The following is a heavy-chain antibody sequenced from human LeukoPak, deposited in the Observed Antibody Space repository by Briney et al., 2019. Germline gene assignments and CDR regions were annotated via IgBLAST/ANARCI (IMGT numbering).Heavy chain of an antibody. D-gene: IGHD3-16*02. V-gene: IGHV3-21*01. CDR1: GFTFSSYS. CDR3: ARDYYDYVWGSYRPGYWYFDL. CDR2: ISSSSSYI. J-gene: IGHJ2*01. Sequence: PGGSLRLSCAASGFTFSSYSMNWVRQAPGKGLEWVSSISSSSSYIYYADSVKGRFTTSRDNAKNSLYLQMNSLRAEDTAVYYCARDYYDYVWGSYRPGYWYFDLWGRGTLVTVSS.